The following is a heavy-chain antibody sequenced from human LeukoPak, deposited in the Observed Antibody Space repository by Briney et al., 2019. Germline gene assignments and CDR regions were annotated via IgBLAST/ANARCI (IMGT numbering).Heavy chain of an antibody. CDR2: IIPIFGTA. J-gene: IGHJ4*02. Sequence: GASGKVSCKASGGTFSSYAISWVRQAPGQGLEWMGGIIPIFGTANYAQKFQGRVTITTDESTSTACMELSSLRSEDTAVYYCASSGGYCSSTSCYSDYWGQGTLVTVSS. V-gene: IGHV1-69*05. D-gene: IGHD2-2*01. CDR1: GGTFSSYA. CDR3: ASSGGYCSSTSCYSDY.